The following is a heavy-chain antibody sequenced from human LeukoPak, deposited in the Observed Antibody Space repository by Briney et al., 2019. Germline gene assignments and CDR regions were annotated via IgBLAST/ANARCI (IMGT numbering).Heavy chain of an antibody. CDR1: GYTFTMNG. D-gene: IGHD2-2*01. J-gene: IGHJ4*02. Sequence: ASVKVSCKASGYTFTMNGISWVRQAPGQGLEWMGWTSTYNDKTNYAQRLQGRVTMTTDTSTSTAYMELRSLRSDDTAVYYCARAPGYCSSTSCHEDYWGQGTLVTVSS. CDR3: ARAPGYCSSTSCHEDY. CDR2: TSTYNDKT. V-gene: IGHV1-18*01.